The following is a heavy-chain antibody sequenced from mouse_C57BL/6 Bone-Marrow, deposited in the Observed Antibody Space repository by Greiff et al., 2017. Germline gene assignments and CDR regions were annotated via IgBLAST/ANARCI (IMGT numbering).Heavy chain of an antibody. CDR3: ARQPPSYYGSSPWFAY. V-gene: IGHV5-12*01. Sequence: EVQRVESGGGLVQPGGSLKLSCAASGFTFSDHYMYWVRQTPEKRLEWVAYISNGGGSTYYPDTVKGRFTISRDNAKNTLYLQMSRLKSEDTAMYYCARQPPSYYGSSPWFAYWGQGTLVTVSA. J-gene: IGHJ3*01. D-gene: IGHD1-1*01. CDR2: ISNGGGST. CDR1: GFTFSDHY.